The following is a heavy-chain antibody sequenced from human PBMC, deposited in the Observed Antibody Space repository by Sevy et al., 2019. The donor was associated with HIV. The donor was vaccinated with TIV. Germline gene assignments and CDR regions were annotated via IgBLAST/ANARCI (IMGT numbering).Heavy chain of an antibody. J-gene: IGHJ5*02. D-gene: IGHD2-2*01. CDR1: GGSFSGYY. V-gene: IGHV4-34*01. Sequence: SETLSLTCAVHGGSFSGYYWSWIRESPGKGLEWIGEINDSGITNYNPSLKSRVTISVDKSKKEFALRLSSVTAADRAVYYCARSPPVVVVPGAPSWFDPWGQGTLVTVSS. CDR3: ARSPPVVVVPGAPSWFDP. CDR2: INDSGIT.